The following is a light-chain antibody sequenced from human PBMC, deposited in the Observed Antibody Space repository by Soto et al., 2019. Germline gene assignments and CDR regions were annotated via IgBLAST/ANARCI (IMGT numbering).Light chain of an antibody. J-gene: IGLJ2*01. V-gene: IGLV1-44*01. CDR3: ATWDDSLNVV. CDR2: SND. CDR1: TSNIGTNT. Sequence: QSVLTQSPSASGTPGQRVSVSCSGSTSNIGTNTVSWYQHVPGTATKLLLSSNDQRPSAVPGRFSGSKSGTSASLAISGLLSEDEADYYCATWDDSLNVVFGGGTKLTVL.